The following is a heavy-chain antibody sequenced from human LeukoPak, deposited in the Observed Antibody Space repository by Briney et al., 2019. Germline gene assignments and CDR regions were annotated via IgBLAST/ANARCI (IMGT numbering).Heavy chain of an antibody. V-gene: IGHV3-30*18. CDR2: ISYDGSNK. CDR3: AKDYLYYYGSGSYYKPPDY. D-gene: IGHD3-10*01. J-gene: IGHJ4*02. CDR1: GFTFSSYG. Sequence: GGSLRLSCAASGFTFSSYGMHWVRQAPGKGLEWVAVISYDGSNKYYADSVKGRFTISRDNSKNTLYLQMNSLRAEDTAVYYCAKDYLYYYGSGSYYKPPDYWGQGTLVTVSS.